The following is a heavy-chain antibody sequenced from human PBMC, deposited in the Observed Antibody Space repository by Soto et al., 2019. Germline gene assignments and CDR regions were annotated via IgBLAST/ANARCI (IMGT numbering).Heavy chain of an antibody. CDR1: GYTFTSYG. J-gene: IGHJ3*02. CDR3: ARGAPTITMIVVVTTPSNAFDI. V-gene: IGHV1-18*01. CDR2: ISAYNGNT. D-gene: IGHD3-22*01. Sequence: VKVSCKASGYTFTSYGISWVRQTPGPGLEWMGWISAYNGNTNYAQKLQGRVTMTTDTSTSIAYMELRSLRSDDTAVYYCARGAPTITMIVVVTTPSNAFDIWGQGTMVTVSS.